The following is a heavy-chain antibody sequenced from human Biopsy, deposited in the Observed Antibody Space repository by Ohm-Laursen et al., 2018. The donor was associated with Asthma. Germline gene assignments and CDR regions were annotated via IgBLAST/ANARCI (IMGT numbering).Heavy chain of an antibody. CDR2: IYYSGST. J-gene: IGHJ4*02. CDR1: GGSISSSSYY. CDR3: VSPPGY. V-gene: IGHV4-39*01. Sequence: SQTLSLTCTVSGGSISSSSYYWGWIRRPPGKGLEFIGTIYYSGSTYYNPSLKSRFTLSVDASKNQFSLKLPSVTAADTAVYYCVSPPGYWGQGTRVTVSS.